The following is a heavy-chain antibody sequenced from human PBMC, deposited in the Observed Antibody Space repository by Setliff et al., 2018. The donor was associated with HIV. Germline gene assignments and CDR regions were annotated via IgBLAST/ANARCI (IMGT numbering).Heavy chain of an antibody. D-gene: IGHD5-18*01. CDR2: INHSGST. Sequence: SETLSLTCAVYGGSFSGYSWGWIRQPPGKGLEWIGEINHSGSTNYNPSLKSRVTISVDTSKRQFSLNLTSVTAADTAVYYCARGAIQLWLRSYYYMDVWGKGTTVTVSS. V-gene: IGHV4-34*01. J-gene: IGHJ6*03. CDR3: ARGAIQLWLRSYYYMDV. CDR1: GGSFSGYS.